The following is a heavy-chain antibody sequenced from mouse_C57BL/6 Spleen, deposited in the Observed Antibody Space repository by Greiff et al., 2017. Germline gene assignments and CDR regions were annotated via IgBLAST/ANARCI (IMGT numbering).Heavy chain of an antibody. Sequence: EVKLVESGGGLVKPGGSLKISCAASGFTFSDYGMNWVRQAPEKGLEWVTYLSSGSSTSYYADTVKGRFTISRDNATNTLFLQMTSLRSEDTAMYYCARRSNYGDYYAMDYWGQGTSVTVSS. D-gene: IGHD2-5*01. CDR1: GFTFSDYG. CDR3: ARRSNYGDYYAMDY. V-gene: IGHV5-17*01. J-gene: IGHJ4*01. CDR2: LSSGSSTS.